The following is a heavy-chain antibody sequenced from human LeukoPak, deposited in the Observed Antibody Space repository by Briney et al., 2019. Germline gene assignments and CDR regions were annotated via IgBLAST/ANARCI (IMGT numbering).Heavy chain of an antibody. CDR2: IIPIFGTA. Sequence: SVKVSCKASGGTFSSYAISWVRQAPGQGLEWMGRIIPIFGTANYAQKFQGRVTIATDESTSTAYMELSSLRIKDTAGYYSARSLYTGDVCWFDPWGQGTLVTVSS. V-gene: IGHV1-69*05. D-gene: IGHD2-8*02. CDR1: GGTFSSYA. CDR3: ARSLYTGDVCWFDP. J-gene: IGHJ5*02.